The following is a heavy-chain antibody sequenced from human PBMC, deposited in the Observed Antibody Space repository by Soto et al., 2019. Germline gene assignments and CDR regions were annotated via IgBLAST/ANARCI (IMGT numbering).Heavy chain of an antibody. D-gene: IGHD3-16*01. Sequence: QVQLVQSGDEVRKPGSSVKVSCKASGYIFVNYGIAWVRQAPGQGLEWMGWSSPYSGNTHYASKVQGRLTMTTDTSTSTADMDLVSMTSDYTAVYYCAMVDNYVTPAPPDGWGQWTTVTVSS. CDR2: SSPYSGNT. J-gene: IGHJ6*02. CDR1: GYIFVNYG. V-gene: IGHV1-18*01. CDR3: AMVDNYVTPAPPDG.